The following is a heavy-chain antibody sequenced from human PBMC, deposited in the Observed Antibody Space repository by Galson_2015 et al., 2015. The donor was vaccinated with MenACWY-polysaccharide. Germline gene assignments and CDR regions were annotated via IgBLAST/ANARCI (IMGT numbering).Heavy chain of an antibody. CDR1: GDSITNGGHH. Sequence: LSLTCSVSGDSITNGGHHWTWLRQHPETGLDWIGYIFNNGGPKSNPSLRSRVTISSDTSRNQFSLHLTSMTAADTATYYCAGIPSTLTSFGWFDPWGQGILVTVSS. J-gene: IGHJ5*02. CDR2: IFNNGGP. CDR3: AGIPSTLTSFGWFDP. V-gene: IGHV4-31*03. D-gene: IGHD4-17*01.